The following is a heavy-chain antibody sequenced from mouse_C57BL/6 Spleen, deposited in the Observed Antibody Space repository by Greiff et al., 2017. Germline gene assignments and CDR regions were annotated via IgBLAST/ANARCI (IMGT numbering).Heavy chain of an antibody. J-gene: IGHJ3*01. V-gene: IGHV1-53*01. D-gene: IGHD1-1*01. CDR1: GYTFTSYW. CDR2: INPSSGGT. CDR3: AREGGYYGSSFAY. Sequence: QVQLQQPGTELVKPGASVKLSCKASGYTFTSYWMHWVKQRPGQGLEWIGNINPSSGGTNYNEKFKSKATLTVAKSSSTAYIQLSSLTSEDSAVYYCAREGGYYGSSFAYWGQGTLVTVSA.